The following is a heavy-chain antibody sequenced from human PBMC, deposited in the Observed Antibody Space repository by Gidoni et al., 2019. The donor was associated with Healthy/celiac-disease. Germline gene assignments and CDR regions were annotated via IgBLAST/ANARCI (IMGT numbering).Heavy chain of an antibody. Sequence: QVQLQQSGPGLVKPSQTLSLTCAISGDSVSSTSAAWNWIRQSPSRGLEWLGRTYYRSKWYNDYAVSVKSRITINPDTSKNQFSLQLNSVTPEDTAVYYCARDRGGRGVRGVYGGPAYYYGMDVWGQGTTVTVSS. D-gene: IGHD3-10*01. CDR3: ARDRGGRGVRGVYGGPAYYYGMDV. CDR2: TYYRSKWYN. CDR1: GDSVSSTSAA. J-gene: IGHJ6*02. V-gene: IGHV6-1*01.